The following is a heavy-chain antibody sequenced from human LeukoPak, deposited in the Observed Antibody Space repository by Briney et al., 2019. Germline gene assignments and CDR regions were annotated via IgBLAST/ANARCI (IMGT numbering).Heavy chain of an antibody. D-gene: IGHD2-21*02. V-gene: IGHV1-8*01. CDR3: ARGAYCGGDCYSDFDY. CDR2: MNPNSGNT. CDR1: GYTFTSYD. J-gene: IGHJ4*02. Sequence: GASVKVSCKASGYTFTSYDINWVRQATGQGLEWMGWMNPNSGNTGYAQKFQGRVTMTRNTSISTAYMELSSLRSEDTAVYYCARGAYCGGDCYSDFDYWGQGTLVTVSS.